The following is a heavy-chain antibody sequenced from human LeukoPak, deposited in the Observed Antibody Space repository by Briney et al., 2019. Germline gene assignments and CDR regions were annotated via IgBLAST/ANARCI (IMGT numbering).Heavy chain of an antibody. D-gene: IGHD4-17*01. CDR3: ARDLINPTVTTWNWFDP. CDR2: IIPIFGTA. CDR1: GYTFTGYY. J-gene: IGHJ5*02. Sequence: SVKVSCKASGYTFTGYYMHWVRQAPGQGLEWMGGIIPIFGTANYAQKFQGRVTITADESTSTAYMELSSLRSEDTAVYYCARDLINPTVTTWNWFDPWGQGTLVTVSS. V-gene: IGHV1-69*13.